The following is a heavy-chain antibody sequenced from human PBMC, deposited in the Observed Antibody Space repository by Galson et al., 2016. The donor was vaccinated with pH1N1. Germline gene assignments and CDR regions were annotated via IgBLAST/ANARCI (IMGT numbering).Heavy chain of an antibody. V-gene: IGHV3-23*01. CDR2: ISGSGADAT. CDR3: VTRRPTTTPGVIDY. D-gene: IGHD1/OR15-1a*01. J-gene: IGHJ4*02. Sequence: SGISGSGADATFYGDSVKGRFFISRDNYRSTLSLQMNSLRADDTAIYYCVTRRPTTTPGVIDYWGQGTLVTVS.